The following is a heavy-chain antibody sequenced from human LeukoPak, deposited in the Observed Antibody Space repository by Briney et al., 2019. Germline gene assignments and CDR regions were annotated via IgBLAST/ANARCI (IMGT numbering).Heavy chain of an antibody. CDR1: GGSISSYY. D-gene: IGHD3-9*01. CDR3: ARDYDILTGSYTGGAFDI. CDR2: IYTSGST. J-gene: IGHJ3*02. V-gene: IGHV4-4*07. Sequence: SETLSLTCTVSGGSISSYYWSWIRQPAGKGLEWIGRIYTSGSTNYNPSLKSRVTMLVDTSKNQFSLKLSSVTAADTAVYYCARDYDILTGSYTGGAFDIWGQGTMVTVSS.